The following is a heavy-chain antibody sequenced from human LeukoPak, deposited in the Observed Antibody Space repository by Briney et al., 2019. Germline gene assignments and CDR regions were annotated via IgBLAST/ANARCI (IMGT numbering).Heavy chain of an antibody. CDR1: GYTFTGYY. CDR2: INPNSGGT. D-gene: IGHD6-13*01. J-gene: IGHJ3*02. Sequence: ASVKVSCKASGYTFTGYYMHWVRQAPGQELEWMGWINPNSGGTNYAQKFQGRVTMTRDTSISTAYMELSRLRSDDTAVYYCARSIAAAAADAFDIWGQGTMVTVSS. CDR3: ARSIAAAAADAFDI. V-gene: IGHV1-2*02.